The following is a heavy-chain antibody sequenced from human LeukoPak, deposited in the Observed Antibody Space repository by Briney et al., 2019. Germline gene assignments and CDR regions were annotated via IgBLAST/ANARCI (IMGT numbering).Heavy chain of an antibody. CDR3: AREDSSGSYYDY. CDR1: GGPFSSYA. CDR2: IIPILGIA. J-gene: IGHJ4*02. V-gene: IGHV1-69*04. Sequence: SVKVSCKASGGPFSSYAISWVRQAPGQGLEWMGRIIPILGIANYAQKFQGRVTITADKSTSTAYMELSSLRSEDTAVYYCAREDSSGSYYDYWGQGTLVTVSS. D-gene: IGHD1-26*01.